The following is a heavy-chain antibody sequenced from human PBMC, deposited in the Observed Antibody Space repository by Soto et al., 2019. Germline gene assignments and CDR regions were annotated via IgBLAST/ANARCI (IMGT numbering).Heavy chain of an antibody. D-gene: IGHD3-9*01. Sequence: PGGSLRLSCAASGFTFSSYSMNWVRQAPGKGLEWVSYISSSSSTIYYADSVKGRFTISRDNAKNSLYLQMNSLRDEDTAVYYCARGLYYDILTGYPYYFDYWGQGTLVTSPQ. CDR1: GFTFSSYS. J-gene: IGHJ4*02. V-gene: IGHV3-48*02. CDR3: ARGLYYDILTGYPYYFDY. CDR2: ISSSSSTI.